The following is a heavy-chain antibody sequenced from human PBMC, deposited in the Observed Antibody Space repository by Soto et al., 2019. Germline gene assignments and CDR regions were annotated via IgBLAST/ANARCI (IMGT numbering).Heavy chain of an antibody. CDR2: IFSSGTT. J-gene: IGHJ6*02. Sequence: PSETLSLTCTVSGDSISSGNKYWSWIRQPPGKGLEWIGYIFSSGTTYYNPSLKSRLTMSLDASQNQFSLKLNSLTDADTAVYFCARVPSPFDYYHAMDVWGQG. V-gene: IGHV4-30-4*01. D-gene: IGHD3-16*01. CDR1: GDSISSGNKY. CDR3: ARVPSPFDYYHAMDV.